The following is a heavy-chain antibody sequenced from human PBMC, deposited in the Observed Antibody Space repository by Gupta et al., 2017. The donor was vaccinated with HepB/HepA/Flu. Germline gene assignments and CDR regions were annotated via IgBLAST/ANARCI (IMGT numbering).Heavy chain of an antibody. CDR2: INPSGGVT. CDR3: ARATATGKAGLLDY. Sequence: QVQLVQSGAEVKKPGASVKVSCKSSGYTFTTYHMHWVRQAPGQGLEWVGFINPSGGVTTYAQKCQGRVTMTTDTSTRMNYMEVGRLRIEDTAVYFCARATATGKAGLLDYWGQGTLIPVSS. J-gene: IGHJ4*02. D-gene: IGHD1-1*01. CDR1: GYTFTTYH. V-gene: IGHV1-46*01.